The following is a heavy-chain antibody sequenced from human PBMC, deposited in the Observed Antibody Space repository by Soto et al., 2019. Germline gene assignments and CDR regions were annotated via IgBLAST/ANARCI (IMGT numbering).Heavy chain of an antibody. V-gene: IGHV3-66*01. CDR3: ARVGDIVLVPAGRWGWFDP. J-gene: IGHJ5*02. CDR1: GFTVSSNY. Sequence: EVQLVESGGGLVQPGGSLRLSCAASGFTVSSNYMSWVRQAPGKGLEWVSVIHSGGSTDYADSVKGRFTISRDTSKNTLYLQMNSLRVGDTALYYCARVGDIVLVPAGRWGWFDPWGQGTLVTVSS. D-gene: IGHD2-2*01. CDR2: IHSGGST.